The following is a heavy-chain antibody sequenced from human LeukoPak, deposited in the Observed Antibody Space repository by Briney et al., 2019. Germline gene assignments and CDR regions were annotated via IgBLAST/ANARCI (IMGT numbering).Heavy chain of an antibody. V-gene: IGHV3-23*01. Sequence: GGSLRLSCAASGFTFSSYAMSWVRQAPGKGLEWVSTISASGGSTYYADSVKGRFTISRDNSKSTLYLQLNSLRAEDTAVYYCAKDLSYPSQWLGYFDYWGRGTLVTVSS. D-gene: IGHD6-19*01. CDR1: GFTFSSYA. J-gene: IGHJ4*02. CDR3: AKDLSYPSQWLGYFDY. CDR2: ISASGGST.